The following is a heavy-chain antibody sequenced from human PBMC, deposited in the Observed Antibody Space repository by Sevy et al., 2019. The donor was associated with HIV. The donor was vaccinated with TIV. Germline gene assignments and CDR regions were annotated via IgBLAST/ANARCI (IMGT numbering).Heavy chain of an antibody. CDR1: GFTFSKYS. CDR2: FSFGCGEI. Sequence: GGSLRLSCAASGFTFSKYSMSWVRQPPGKGLEWVSTFSFGCGEINYADSVKGGFTISRDNSKSSVYLQMNNLRPEDTAVYYCAREGCTKPHDFWGQGTLVTVSS. V-gene: IGHV3-23*01. D-gene: IGHD2-8*01. J-gene: IGHJ4*02. CDR3: AREGCTKPHDF.